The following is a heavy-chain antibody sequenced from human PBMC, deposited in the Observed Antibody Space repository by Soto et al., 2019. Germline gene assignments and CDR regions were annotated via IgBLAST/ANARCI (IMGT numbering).Heavy chain of an antibody. J-gene: IGHJ5*02. CDR3: VASLAASGLNWLDP. Sequence: QLQLQESGPGLVKASETLSLTCIVSGGSISEKYWNWVRQPPGKGLEWIGLIFANGHTDYNPSLTSRVTMSVDASKIQFSLRLTSMTAADTAVYYCVASLAASGLNWLDPWGRGTLVTVSS. CDR1: GGSISEKY. CDR2: IFANGHT. D-gene: IGHD6-13*01. V-gene: IGHV4-4*07.